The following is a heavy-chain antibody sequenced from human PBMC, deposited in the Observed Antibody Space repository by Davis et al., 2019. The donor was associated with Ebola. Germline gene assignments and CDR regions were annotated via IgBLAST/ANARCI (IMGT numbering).Heavy chain of an antibody. Sequence: MPGGSLRLSCAVYGGSFSGYYWSWIRQPPGKGLEWIGEINHSGSTNYNPSLKSRVTISLDTSTNHFSLRLTSVTAADTAVYYCARGRPFFWGQGTLVTVSS. J-gene: IGHJ4*02. CDR3: ARGRPFF. CDR2: INHSGST. D-gene: IGHD2/OR15-2a*01. CDR1: GGSFSGYY. V-gene: IGHV4-34*01.